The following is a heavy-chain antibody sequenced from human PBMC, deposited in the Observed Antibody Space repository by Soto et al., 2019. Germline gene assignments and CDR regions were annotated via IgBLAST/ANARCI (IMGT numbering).Heavy chain of an antibody. Sequence: ITLKESGPTLVKPTQTLTLTCTFSGFSLSTSAVGVGWIRQPPGKALEWLALIYWDDDKRYSPSLKTRLTIXKXNAKNQVVLTMTNMDPVDTATYYCTYVYYNSGRWDAWGQGTLVTVSS. V-gene: IGHV2-5*02. CDR3: TYVYYNSGRWDA. D-gene: IGHD3-10*01. J-gene: IGHJ5*02. CDR2: IYWDDDK. CDR1: GFSLSTSAVG.